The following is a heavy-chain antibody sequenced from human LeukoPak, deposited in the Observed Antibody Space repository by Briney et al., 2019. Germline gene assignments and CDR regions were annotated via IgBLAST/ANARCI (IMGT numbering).Heavy chain of an antibody. D-gene: IGHD5-18*01. CDR3: AREGYSYGRTDY. Sequence: SETLSLTCAVYGGSFSGYYWSWIRQPPGKGLEWIGEINHSGSTNYNPSLKSRVTISVDTSKNQFSLKLSSVTAADTAVYYCAREGYSYGRTDYWGRGTLVTVSS. J-gene: IGHJ4*02. CDR2: INHSGST. CDR1: GGSFSGYY. V-gene: IGHV4-34*01.